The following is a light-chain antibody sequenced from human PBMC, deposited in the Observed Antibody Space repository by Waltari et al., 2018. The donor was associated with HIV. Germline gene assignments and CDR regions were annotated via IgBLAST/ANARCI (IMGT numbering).Light chain of an antibody. CDR1: QDVATW. Sequence: DIQMTQFPSFVSACVRDRVTITCRASQDVATWLAWTQQRPGEAPRLLIYAASRLHDGVPSRFSGDGSDREFTLTIGSLQPEDFATYYCQQAYDFPPTFGQGTKVE. CDR3: QQAYDFPPT. CDR2: AAS. V-gene: IGKV1-12*01. J-gene: IGKJ1*01.